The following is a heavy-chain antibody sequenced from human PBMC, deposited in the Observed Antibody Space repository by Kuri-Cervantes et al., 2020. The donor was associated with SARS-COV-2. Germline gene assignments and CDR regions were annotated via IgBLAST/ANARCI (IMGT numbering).Heavy chain of an antibody. CDR2: IIPTFGTA. Sequence: SVKVSCKASGGTFSSYAISWVRQAPGQGLEWMGGIIPTFGTANYAQKFQGRVTITADESTSTAYMELSSLRSEDTAMYYCANLREVEYYGMDVWGQGTTVTVSS. CDR3: ANLREVEYYGMDV. CDR1: GGTFSSYA. V-gene: IGHV1-69*13. J-gene: IGHJ6*02. D-gene: IGHD1-26*01.